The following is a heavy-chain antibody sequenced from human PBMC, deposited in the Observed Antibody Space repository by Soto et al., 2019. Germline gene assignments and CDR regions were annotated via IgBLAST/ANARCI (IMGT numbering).Heavy chain of an antibody. J-gene: IGHJ4*02. CDR1: GFTFSDYT. CDR2: ISSTSRYI. CDR3: ARGLSRFGEWWD. V-gene: IGHV3-21*01. Sequence: EVQLVESGGGLVKPGGSLRLSCAASGFTFSDYTMSWVRLTPGTGLEWVSSISSTSRYIYYTDSVKGRFTSSRDNAKNALYLQIDSLKTEDTAVFYCARGLSRFGEWWDWGQGTLVTVSS. D-gene: IGHD3-10*01.